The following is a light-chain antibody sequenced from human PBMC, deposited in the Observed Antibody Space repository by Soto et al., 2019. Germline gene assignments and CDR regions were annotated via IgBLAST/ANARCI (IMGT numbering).Light chain of an antibody. V-gene: IGLV3-21*02. Sequence: SYELTQPPSVSVAPGQTVRITCGGNNIGSKSVHWYQQETGQAPVLVVHSDTDRPSGIPGRFSGSNSGNTATLTISRVEAGDEADYYCQVWDSSSDHVVFGGGTKVTVL. J-gene: IGLJ2*01. CDR2: SDT. CDR1: NIGSKS. CDR3: QVWDSSSDHVV.